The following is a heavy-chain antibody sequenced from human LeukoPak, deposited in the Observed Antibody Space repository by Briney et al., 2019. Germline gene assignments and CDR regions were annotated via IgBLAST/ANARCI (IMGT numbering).Heavy chain of an antibody. CDR3: AKGLSTVTHDSYYYYYMDV. V-gene: IGHV3-23*01. Sequence: PGGSLRLSCAASGFTFSGYAMSWVRQAPGKGLEWVSAISGSGGGTYYADSVKGRFTISRDNSKNTLYLQMNSLRAEDTAVYYCAKGLSTVTHDSYYYYYMDVWGKGTTVTVSS. CDR2: ISGSGGGT. D-gene: IGHD4-17*01. CDR1: GFTFSGYA. J-gene: IGHJ6*03.